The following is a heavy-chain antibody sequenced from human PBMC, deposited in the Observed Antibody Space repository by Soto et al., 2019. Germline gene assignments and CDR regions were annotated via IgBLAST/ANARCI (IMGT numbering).Heavy chain of an antibody. Sequence: SETLSLTCTVSGGSVSSGSYYWSWIRQPPGKGLEYIGYLYYSGSTNYNPSLKSRVTISVDTPKNQFSLKLTSVTAADTAIYYCARGQAFWTGYYRMPYYFDYWGQGTLVTVSS. V-gene: IGHV4-61*01. J-gene: IGHJ4*02. CDR3: ARGQAFWTGYYRMPYYFDY. CDR2: LYYSGST. CDR1: GGSVSSGSYY. D-gene: IGHD3-3*01.